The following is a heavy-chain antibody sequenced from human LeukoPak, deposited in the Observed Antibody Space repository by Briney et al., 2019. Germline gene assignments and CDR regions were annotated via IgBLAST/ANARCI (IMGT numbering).Heavy chain of an antibody. J-gene: IGHJ4*02. CDR3: ARGRDGYNFLNRGEYYYFDY. D-gene: IGHD5-24*01. CDR1: GGSVSSYY. CDR2: IYTSGST. Sequence: SETLSLTCTVSGGSVSSYYWSWIRQPAGKGLEWIGRIYTSGSTNYNPSLKSRVTISVDTSKNQFSLRLNSVTAADTAVYYCARGRDGYNFLNRGEYYYFDYWGQGTLVTVSS. V-gene: IGHV4-4*07.